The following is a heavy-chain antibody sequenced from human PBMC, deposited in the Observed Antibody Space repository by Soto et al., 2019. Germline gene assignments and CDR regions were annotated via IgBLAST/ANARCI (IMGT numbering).Heavy chain of an antibody. CDR1: GYTFTSYG. J-gene: IGHJ4*02. D-gene: IGHD3-16*01. Sequence: VPVKVCCKASGYTFTSYGISWVRQAPGQGLEWMGWISAYNGNTNYAQKLQGRVTMTTDTSTSTAYMELRSLRSDDTAVYYCARSPGGREIAINFDYWGQGTLVTVSS. CDR2: ISAYNGNT. V-gene: IGHV1-18*01. CDR3: ARSPGGREIAINFDY.